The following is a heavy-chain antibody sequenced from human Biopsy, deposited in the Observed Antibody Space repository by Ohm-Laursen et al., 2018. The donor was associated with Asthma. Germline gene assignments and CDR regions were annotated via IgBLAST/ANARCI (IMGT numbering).Heavy chain of an antibody. CDR3: ARAVDYSHYYGTDV. CDR1: GYTFNSAG. Sequence: SVKVSCKTSGYTFNSAGITWVRQAPGQELEWMGWISVYNGNTKVAQKLQDRVTMITDTSTSTAYMELRSLRSDDTAVYFCARAVDYSHYYGTDVWGQGTTVTVS. CDR2: ISVYNGNT. D-gene: IGHD3-10*01. V-gene: IGHV1-18*01. J-gene: IGHJ6*02.